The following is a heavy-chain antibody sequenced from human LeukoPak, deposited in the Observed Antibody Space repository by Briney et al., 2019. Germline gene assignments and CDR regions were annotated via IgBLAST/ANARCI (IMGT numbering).Heavy chain of an antibody. J-gene: IGHJ4*02. V-gene: IGHV3-64D*06. CDR2: IISNGGST. D-gene: IGHD2-21*02. CDR1: GFTFSSYA. Sequence: GGSLRLSCSASGFTFSSYAMHWVRQAPGKGLEYVSTIISNGGSTYYADSVKGRFTISRDNSKNTVSLQMSSLRAEDTALYYCVKDGLAFCGGDCYSYFDYWGQGTLVTVSS. CDR3: VKDGLAFCGGDCYSYFDY.